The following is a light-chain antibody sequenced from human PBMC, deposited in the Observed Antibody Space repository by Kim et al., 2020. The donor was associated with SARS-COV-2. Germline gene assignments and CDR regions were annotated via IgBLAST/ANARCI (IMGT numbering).Light chain of an antibody. V-gene: IGLV2-23*02. Sequence: GPSITISCSGTLSDVGTFSLISWYQQQPGKAPRLIMFDISHRPSGISGRFSGSKSGNTASLTISDLHPDDEADYFCCSFTMNVTWVFGGGTQLTVL. J-gene: IGLJ3*02. CDR1: LSDVGTFSL. CDR3: CSFTMNVTWV. CDR2: DIS.